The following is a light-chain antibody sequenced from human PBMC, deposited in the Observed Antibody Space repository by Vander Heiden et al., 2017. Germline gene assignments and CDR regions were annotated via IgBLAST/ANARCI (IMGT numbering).Light chain of an antibody. J-gene: IGLJ3*02. CDR3: YSHAGSRAV. Sequence: QSALTQPPSASGSPGQSVTISCTGTSSDVGAYNYVSWYQQHPGKAPTLIIYAVTKRPSGVPDRFSGSKSGKTAFLTVSGLQAEDEAEDYCYSHAGSRAVFGGGTTVTVL. V-gene: IGLV2-8*01. CDR1: SSDVGAYNY. CDR2: AVT.